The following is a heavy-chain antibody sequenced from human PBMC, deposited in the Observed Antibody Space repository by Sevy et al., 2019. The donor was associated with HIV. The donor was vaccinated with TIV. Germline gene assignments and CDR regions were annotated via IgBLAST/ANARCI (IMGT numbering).Heavy chain of an antibody. D-gene: IGHD2-2*01. CDR3: ARSPPVVVVPGAPSWFDP. J-gene: IGHJ5*02. CDR1: DGSFSGYY. CDR2: INESGIT. V-gene: IGHV4-34*01. Sequence: SETLSLTCAVHDGSFSGYYWNWIRQLPGKGLEWIGEINESGITYYNPSLRSRVTISVDTSKKQFSLKLNSVTAVDSAIYFCARSPPVVVVPGAPSWFDPWGQGTLVTVSS.